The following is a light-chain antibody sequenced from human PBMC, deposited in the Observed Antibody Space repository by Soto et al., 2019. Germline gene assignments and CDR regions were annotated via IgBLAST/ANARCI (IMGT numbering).Light chain of an antibody. J-gene: IGKJ5*01. CDR3: QQYHNWPIT. V-gene: IGKV3-15*01. CDR1: QSISSN. Sequence: EIVMTQSPATLSVSPGERATLSCRANQSISSNLAWYQQKPGQAPRLLIYGAATRATGIPARFSGSGSGTDFTLAISSLQSEDSAVYYCQQYHNWPITFGQGTRLEIK. CDR2: GAA.